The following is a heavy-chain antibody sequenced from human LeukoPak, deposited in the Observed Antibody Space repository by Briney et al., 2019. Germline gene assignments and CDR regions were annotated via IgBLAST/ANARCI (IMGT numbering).Heavy chain of an antibody. CDR3: ARSRGRCCTNGVCRRYYFDY. J-gene: IGHJ4*02. Sequence: KTSETLSLTCTVSGGSISSYYWSWIRQPPGKGLEWIGYIYYSGNTNYNPSLKSRVTISVDTSKNQFSLKLSSVTAADTAVYYCARSRGRCCTNGVCRRYYFDYWGQGTLVTVSS. V-gene: IGHV4-59*01. D-gene: IGHD2-8*01. CDR2: IYYSGNT. CDR1: GGSISSYY.